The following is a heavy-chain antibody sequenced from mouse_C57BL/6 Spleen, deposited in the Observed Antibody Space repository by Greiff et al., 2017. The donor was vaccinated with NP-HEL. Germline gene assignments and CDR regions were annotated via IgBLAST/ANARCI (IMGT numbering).Heavy chain of an antibody. D-gene: IGHD1-2*01. CDR2: IDPSDSET. CDR3: ARPRRGDYAMDY. CDR1: GYTFTSYW. V-gene: IGHV1-52*01. Sequence: VQLQQPGAELVRPGSSVKLSCKASGYTFTSYWMHWVKQRPIQGLEWIGNIDPSDSETQYNQKFKDKATLTVDKSSSTAYMQLSSLTSEDSAVYYCARPRRGDYAMDYWGQGTSVTVSS. J-gene: IGHJ4*01.